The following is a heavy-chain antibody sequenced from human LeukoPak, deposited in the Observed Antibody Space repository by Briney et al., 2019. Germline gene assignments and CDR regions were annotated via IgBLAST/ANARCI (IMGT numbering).Heavy chain of an antibody. CDR1: RFTFSNYF. CDR2: ISSSSSYI. V-gene: IGHV3-21*01. D-gene: IGHD2-2*01. J-gene: IGHJ6*02. CDR3: AREGLGFCGSTSCSYGMDV. Sequence: GGSLRLSCAASRFTFSNYFMNWVRQAPGKGLEWVSSISSSSSYIYYADSVKGRFTISRDYAKNSLYLQMNSLRAEDAAVYYCAREGLGFCGSTSCSYGMDVWGQGTTVTVS.